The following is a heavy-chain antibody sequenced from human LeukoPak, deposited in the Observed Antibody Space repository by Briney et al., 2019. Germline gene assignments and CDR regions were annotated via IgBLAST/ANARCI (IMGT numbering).Heavy chain of an antibody. CDR3: ARLDSSNWHSFDY. J-gene: IGHJ4*02. Sequence: GESLKISCKGSGYSFTSYWIGWVCQMPGKGLEWMGIIYPGDSDTRYSPSFQGQVTISADKSISTAYVQWSSLKASDTAMYYCARLDSSNWHSFDYWGQGTLVTVSS. CDR1: GYSFTSYW. D-gene: IGHD6-13*01. CDR2: IYPGDSDT. V-gene: IGHV5-51*01.